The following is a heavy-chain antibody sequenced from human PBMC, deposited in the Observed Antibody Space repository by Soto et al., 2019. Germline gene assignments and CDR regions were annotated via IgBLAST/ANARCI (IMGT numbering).Heavy chain of an antibody. CDR2: VSGSGRTT. CDR1: GFTFSSSA. D-gene: IGHD6-19*01. J-gene: IGHJ5*02. Sequence: EVQLLDSGGGLVQPGGSLRLSRAASGFTFSSSAMSWVRQAPGKGLEWVSAVSGSGRTTYYADSVRGRFTISRDNSKNTLYLQMNSLRAEDTAIYFCARCTVDTIVTSGWCHYLDPWGQGTLVTVSS. V-gene: IGHV3-23*01. CDR3: ARCTVDTIVTSGWCHYLDP.